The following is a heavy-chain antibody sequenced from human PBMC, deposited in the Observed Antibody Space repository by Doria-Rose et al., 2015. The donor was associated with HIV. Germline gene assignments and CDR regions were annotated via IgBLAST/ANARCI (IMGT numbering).Heavy chain of an antibody. V-gene: IGHV1-69*04. CDR3: AAPGGGYFLDY. CDR2: IIPVIGIR. J-gene: IGHJ4*02. D-gene: IGHD3-10*01. CDR1: GGTFSRYP. Sequence: QVQLGQSWAEVEKPGSSVKISCKASGGTFSRYPISWVRQAPGQGLEGMGRIIPVIGIRNYAQKFQGRITITADEYTSKAYKEQRNMRSDDEAVDYCAAPGGGYFLDYWGQGTLVTVSS.